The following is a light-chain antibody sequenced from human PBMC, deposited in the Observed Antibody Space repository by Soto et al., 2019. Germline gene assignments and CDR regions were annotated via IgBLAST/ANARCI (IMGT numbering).Light chain of an antibody. J-gene: IGLJ3*02. CDR1: SSDVGGYNY. Sequence: QSVLTQPPSASGSPGQSVTISCTGTSSDVGGYNYVSWYQQHPGKAPKLMIYEVNERPSGVPDRFSGSKSGNTASLTVSGLQAEDEADYYCSSYAGSNNLRVFGGGTKVTVL. V-gene: IGLV2-8*01. CDR2: EVN. CDR3: SSYAGSNNLRV.